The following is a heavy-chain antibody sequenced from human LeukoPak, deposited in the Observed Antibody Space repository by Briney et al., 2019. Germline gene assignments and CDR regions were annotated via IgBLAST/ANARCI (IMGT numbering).Heavy chain of an antibody. V-gene: IGHV3-23*01. CDR2: ISGSGGST. Sequence: GGSLRLSCAASGFTFSSYSMSWVRQAPGKGLEWVSAISGSGGSTYYADSVKGRFTISRDNSKNTLYLQMNSLRAEDTAVYFCVSLGYSSSSVRYWGQGTLVTVSS. D-gene: IGHD6-6*01. J-gene: IGHJ4*02. CDR1: GFTFSSYS. CDR3: VSLGYSSSSVRY.